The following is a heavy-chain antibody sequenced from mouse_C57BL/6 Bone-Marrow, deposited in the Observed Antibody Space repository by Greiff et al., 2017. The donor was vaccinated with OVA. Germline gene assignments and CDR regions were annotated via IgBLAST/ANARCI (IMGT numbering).Heavy chain of an antibody. CDR2: IDPENGNT. Sequence: EVKLQQSGAELVRPGASVKLSCTASGFNIKDDYMPWVQQRPEQGLEWVGWIDPENGNTESASKFQGTATITADTSYNTAYLQLRILTSEDTAVYYCTTDDYDPAWCAYWGQGTLVTVSA. D-gene: IGHD2-4*01. V-gene: IGHV14-4*01. J-gene: IGHJ3*01. CDR1: GFNIKDDY. CDR3: TTDDYDPAWCAY.